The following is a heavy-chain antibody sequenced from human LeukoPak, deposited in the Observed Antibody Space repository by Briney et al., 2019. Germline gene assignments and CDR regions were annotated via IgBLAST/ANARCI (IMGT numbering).Heavy chain of an antibody. CDR1: RYTFTSYY. Sequence: ASVKVSCKASRYTFTSYYMHWVRQAPGQELEWMGIINPSGGSTSYAQKFQGRVTMTRDTSTSTVYMELSSLRSEDTAVYYCARVYDMVEVFDYWGQGTLVTVSS. D-gene: IGHD3-22*01. CDR2: INPSGGST. CDR3: ARVYDMVEVFDY. V-gene: IGHV1-46*01. J-gene: IGHJ4*02.